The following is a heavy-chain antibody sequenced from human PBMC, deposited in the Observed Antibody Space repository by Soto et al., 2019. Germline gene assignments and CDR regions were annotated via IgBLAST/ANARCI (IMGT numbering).Heavy chain of an antibody. CDR1: GGSFSGHS. CDR3: ARSRSTRQPFDH. CDR2: INHSGRV. D-gene: IGHD5-12*01. J-gene: IGHJ5*02. Sequence: PSETLSLTCAVYGGSFSGHSWTWIRQSPGKGLEWIGDINHSGRVNYSPSLKSRVTISLDTSKKTFSLTLSAVTAADTAVYYCARSRSTRQPFDHWGRGTLVTVSS. V-gene: IGHV4-34*01.